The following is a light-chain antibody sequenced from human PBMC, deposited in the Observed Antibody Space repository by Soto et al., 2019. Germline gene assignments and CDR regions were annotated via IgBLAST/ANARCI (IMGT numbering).Light chain of an antibody. J-gene: IGKJ2*01. CDR2: DAS. V-gene: IGKV3-11*01. Sequence: EIVLTQSPATLSLSPGERATLSCRASQSVSSYLAWYQQKPGQAPRLLIYDASNRATSIPARFSGSGSGTDFTLTISSLEPEDFEVYYCQQRSNWPQYTFGQGTKLEIK. CDR1: QSVSSY. CDR3: QQRSNWPQYT.